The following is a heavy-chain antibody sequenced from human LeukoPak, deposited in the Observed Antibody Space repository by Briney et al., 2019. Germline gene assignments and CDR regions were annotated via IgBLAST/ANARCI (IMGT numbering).Heavy chain of an antibody. CDR2: IYYSGST. Sequence: SETLSLTCTVSGSSISSYYWSWIRQPPGKGLEWIGYIYYSGSTNYNPSLKSRVTISVDTSKNQFSLKLSSVTAADTAVYYCARDLVGAFDIWGQGTMVTVSS. CDR1: GSSISSYY. V-gene: IGHV4-59*01. J-gene: IGHJ3*02. CDR3: ARDLVGAFDI. D-gene: IGHD2-15*01.